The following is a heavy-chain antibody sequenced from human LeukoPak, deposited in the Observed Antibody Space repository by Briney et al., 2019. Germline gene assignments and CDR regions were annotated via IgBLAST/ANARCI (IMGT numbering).Heavy chain of an antibody. D-gene: IGHD6-19*01. CDR3: ARGGPAVYYYYGMDV. CDR1: GFTFSSYA. CDR2: ISYDGSNK. J-gene: IGHJ6*02. Sequence: GRSLRLSCAASGFTFSSYAMHWVRQAPGKGLEWVAVISYDGSNKYYADSVKGRFTISRDNSKNTLYLQMNSLRAEDTAVYYCARGGPAVYYYYGMDVWGQGTTVTVSS. V-gene: IGHV3-30-3*01.